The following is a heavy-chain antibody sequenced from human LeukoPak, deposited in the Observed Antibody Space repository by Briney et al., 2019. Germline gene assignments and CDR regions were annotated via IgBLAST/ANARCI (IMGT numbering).Heavy chain of an antibody. CDR2: IYYSGST. J-gene: IGHJ2*01. CDR1: GGSISSSSYY. CDR3: ARVSYYDTPPVL. V-gene: IGHV4-39*07. Sequence: SETLSLTCTVSGGSISSSSYYWGWLRQPPGKGLEWIGSIYYSGSTYYNPSLKSRVTISVDTSKNQFSLKLSSVTAADTAVYYCARVSYYDTPPVLWGRGTLVTVSS. D-gene: IGHD3-9*01.